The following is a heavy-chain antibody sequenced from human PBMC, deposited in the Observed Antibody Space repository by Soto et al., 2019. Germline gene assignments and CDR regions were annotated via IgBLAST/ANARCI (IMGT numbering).Heavy chain of an antibody. D-gene: IGHD6-19*01. J-gene: IGHJ4*02. CDR1: GDSVSNNGAT. CDR3: ARFGLEGDLAVAAPDY. CDR2: AYYRSRWRY. Sequence: SQTLSLTCAICGDSVSNNGATWNWIRQSPSRGLEWLGRAYYRSRWRYDYAPSVRSRITINPDTSKNQFSLHLSSVTPEDTAVYYCARFGLEGDLAVAAPDYWGQGTLVTVSS. V-gene: IGHV6-1*01.